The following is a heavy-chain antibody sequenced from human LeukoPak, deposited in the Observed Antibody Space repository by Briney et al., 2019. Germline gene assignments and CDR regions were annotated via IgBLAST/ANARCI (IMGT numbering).Heavy chain of an antibody. J-gene: IGHJ4*02. Sequence: ASVKVSCKTSGYTFTTYHVHWVRQAPGQGLEWMGWIHPGRGDTNYAQKFQGRVSLTRDTSISTAYMELSRLTSDDTAVYYCARDHNWGPDYWGQGTLVSVSS. CDR1: GYTFTTYH. CDR2: IHPGRGDT. V-gene: IGHV1-2*02. CDR3: ARDHNWGPDY. D-gene: IGHD7-27*01.